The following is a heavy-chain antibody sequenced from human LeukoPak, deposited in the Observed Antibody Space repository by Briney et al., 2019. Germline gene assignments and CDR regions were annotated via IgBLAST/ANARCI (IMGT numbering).Heavy chain of an antibody. CDR3: ARSERSGIYFDY. J-gene: IGHJ4*02. CDR2: INHSGST. CDR1: GGSFSAYY. Sequence: SETLSLTCAVYGGSFSAYYWSWIRQPPGKGLVWIVEINHSGSTNYNPSLKSRVTISVDTSRNQFSLKVSSVTAADTAVYYCARSERSGIYFDYWGQGTLVTVSS. V-gene: IGHV4-34*01. D-gene: IGHD6-13*01.